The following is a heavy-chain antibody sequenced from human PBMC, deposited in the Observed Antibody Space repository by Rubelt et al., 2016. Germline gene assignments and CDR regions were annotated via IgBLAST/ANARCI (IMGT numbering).Heavy chain of an antibody. D-gene: IGHD5-12*01. V-gene: IGHV3-23*01. CDR2: ISGSRGST. CDR3: AKGGGPIKSDAFDI. J-gene: IGHJ3*02. Sequence: GLEWVSSISGSRGSTYYADSVKGRFTISRDISKSTLHLEMNSLRTEDTAVYYCAKGGGPIKSDAFDIWGQGTMVTVSS.